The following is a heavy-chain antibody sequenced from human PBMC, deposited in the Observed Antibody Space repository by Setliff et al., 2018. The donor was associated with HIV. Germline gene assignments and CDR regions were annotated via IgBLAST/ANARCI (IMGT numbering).Heavy chain of an antibody. J-gene: IGHJ4*02. CDR2: IYYSGST. D-gene: IGHD3-10*01. Sequence: ASETLSLTCTVSGGSISSSSYYWGWIRQPPGKGLEWIGSIYYSGSTYYNPSLKSRVTISVDTSKNQFSLKLSSVTAADTAVYYCARDHSQYYYGSGSGYFDYWGQGTLVTVSS. CDR3: ARDHSQYYYGSGSGYFDY. V-gene: IGHV4-39*02. CDR1: GGSISSSSYY.